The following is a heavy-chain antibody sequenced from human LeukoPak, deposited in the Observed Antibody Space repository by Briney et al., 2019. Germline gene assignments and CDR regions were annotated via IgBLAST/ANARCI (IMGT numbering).Heavy chain of an antibody. D-gene: IGHD2-15*01. Sequence: GGSLRLSCAASAFSFSNYNMNWVRQAPGKGLEWVSSITSSGSYIYYADSVKGRFTISRDNAKNSLYLQLNSLRAEDTAVYYCAKARGDGGYFDYWGQGTLVTVSS. J-gene: IGHJ4*02. CDR3: AKARGDGGYFDY. V-gene: IGHV3-21*01. CDR2: ITSSGSYI. CDR1: AFSFSNYN.